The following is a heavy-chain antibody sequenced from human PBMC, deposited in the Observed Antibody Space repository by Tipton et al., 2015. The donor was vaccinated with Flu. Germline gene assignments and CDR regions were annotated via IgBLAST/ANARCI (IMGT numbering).Heavy chain of an antibody. D-gene: IGHD5/OR15-5a*01. CDR1: GFVFRNYA. J-gene: IGHJ5*02. CDR2: ISYDGTHT. CDR3: ARALSPEP. Sequence: SLRLSCAASGFVFRNYAMHWLRQAPGKGLEWVAVISYDGTHTYYPDSLKGRFTISRDNSKNMVFLQVSSLRPEDTSVYYCARALSPEPWGQGTLVTVSS. V-gene: IGHV3-30*04.